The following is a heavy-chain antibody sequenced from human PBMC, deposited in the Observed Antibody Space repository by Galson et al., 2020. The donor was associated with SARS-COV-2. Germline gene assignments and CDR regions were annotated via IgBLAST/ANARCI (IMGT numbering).Heavy chain of an antibody. J-gene: IGHJ6*02. CDR2: VSYDGRNK. Sequence: GGSLRLSCAASGFTFSSYGMHWVRQAPGKGLEWVAVVSYDGRNKYHADSVKGRFTISRNNSKNTLYLQVNSLRAEDTAVYYCVTGWLPYYYGMDVWGQGTTVTVSS. D-gene: IGHD5-12*01. CDR1: GFTFSSYG. CDR3: VTGWLPYYYGMDV. V-gene: IGHV3-30*03.